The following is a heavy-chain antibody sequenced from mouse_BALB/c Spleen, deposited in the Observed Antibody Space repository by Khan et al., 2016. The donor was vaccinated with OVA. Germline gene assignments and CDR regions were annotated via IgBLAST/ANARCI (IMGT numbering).Heavy chain of an antibody. CDR3: ARNSYPYAMDY. Sequence: QVQLKESGPGLVAPSQSLSITCTVSGFSLTDFGVHWVRQPPGKGLEWLVLIWSDGTTTYNSAINSRLSISKDNSKSQVFLKMNSLQTDDTAMYYCARNSYPYAMDYWGQGTSVTVSS. J-gene: IGHJ4*01. CDR1: GFSLTDFG. V-gene: IGHV2-6*02. CDR2: IWSDGTT.